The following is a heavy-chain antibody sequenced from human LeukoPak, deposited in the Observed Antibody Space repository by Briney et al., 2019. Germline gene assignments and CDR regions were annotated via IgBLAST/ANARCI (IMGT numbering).Heavy chain of an antibody. CDR1: GFTFSDYY. CDR2: ISGSGGYT. D-gene: IGHD5-18*01. CDR3: ARGDDTAMVTVP. V-gene: IGHV3-11*05. Sequence: GGSLRLSCAASGFTFSDYYMSWIRQAPGKGLDWVSFISGSGGYTHYADSVKGRFTISRDNAKNSLYLQMNSLRAEDTAVYYCARGDDTAMVTVPWGQGTLVTVSS. J-gene: IGHJ5*02.